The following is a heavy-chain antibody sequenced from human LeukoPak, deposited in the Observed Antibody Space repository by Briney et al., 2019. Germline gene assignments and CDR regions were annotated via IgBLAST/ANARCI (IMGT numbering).Heavy chain of an antibody. CDR3: ATSPTNWGSQIGY. V-gene: IGHV1-69-2*01. CDR2: VDPEDGET. Sequence: GASVKVSCKASGYTFTDYYMHWVQQAPGKGLEWMGRVDPEDGETIYAEKFQGRVTITADTSTDTAYMELSSLRSEDTAVYYCATSPTNWGSQIGYWGQGTLVTVSS. D-gene: IGHD7-27*01. CDR1: GYTFTDYY. J-gene: IGHJ4*02.